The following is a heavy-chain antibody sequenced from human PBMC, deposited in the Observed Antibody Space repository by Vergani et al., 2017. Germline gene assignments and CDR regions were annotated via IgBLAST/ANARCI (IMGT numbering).Heavy chain of an antibody. CDR3: ANSDKRGVSIIEYFFCH. J-gene: IGHJ4*01. D-gene: IGHD3-16*02. CDR2: ISWNSNSE. V-gene: IGHV3-9*01. Sequence: EVELEEFGGGLAQPGMSLRPSCAAPGFKFDDYAMDWVRQASGKGLEWVAGISWNSNSEDYADSVEGRFTISRDNAKNSVFLQMSSLTSADTAVYYCANSDKRGVSIIEYFFCHWGHGAQVTVSS. CDR1: GFKFDDYA.